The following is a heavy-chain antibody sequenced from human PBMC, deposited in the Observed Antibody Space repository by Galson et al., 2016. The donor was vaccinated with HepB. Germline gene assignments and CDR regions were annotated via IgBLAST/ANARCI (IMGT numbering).Heavy chain of an antibody. J-gene: IGHJ4*02. CDR1: GYIFTGHG. D-gene: IGHD3-10*01. Sequence: SVKVSCKASGYIFTGHGIHWVRQAPGQRLEWMGWINADNTKTRYSRNFQGRVTITNETSASTVYLDLTSLRSEDTALYYCARDRGDANSFVKSYYLDFWGQGALVTVSS. CDR3: ARDRGDANSFVKSYYLDF. CDR2: INADNTKT. V-gene: IGHV1-3*01.